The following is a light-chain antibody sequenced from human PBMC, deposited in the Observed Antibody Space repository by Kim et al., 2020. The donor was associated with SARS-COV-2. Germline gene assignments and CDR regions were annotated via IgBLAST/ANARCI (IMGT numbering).Light chain of an antibody. V-gene: IGLV1-40*01. CDR1: SSNIGAGYE. J-gene: IGLJ1*01. Sequence: QSVLTQPPSVSGAPGQRVTISCTGISSNIGAGYEVHWYQQLPGTAPKLLIYGDINRPSGVPDRFSGSKSGTSASLAITGLQTEDEADYYCQSYDNRLSGYVFGTGTQLTVL. CDR3: QSYDNRLSGYV. CDR2: GDI.